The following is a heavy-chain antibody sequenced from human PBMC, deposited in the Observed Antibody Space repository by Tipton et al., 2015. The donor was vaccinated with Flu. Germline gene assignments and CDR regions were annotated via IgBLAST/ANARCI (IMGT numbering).Heavy chain of an antibody. CDR2: IIPIFGTA. V-gene: IGHV1-69*01. D-gene: IGHD2-15*01. Sequence: QSGPEVKKPGSSVKVSCKASGGTFSSYAISWVRQAPGQGLEWMGGIIPIFGTANYAQKFQGRVTITADESTSTAYMELSSLRSEDTAVYYCARTSPLNCSGGSCHLGLFDYWGQGTLVTVSS. CDR3: ARTSPLNCSGGSCHLGLFDY. J-gene: IGHJ4*02. CDR1: GGTFSSYA.